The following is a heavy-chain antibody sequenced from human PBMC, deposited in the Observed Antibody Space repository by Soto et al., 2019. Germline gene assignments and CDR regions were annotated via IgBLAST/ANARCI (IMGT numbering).Heavy chain of an antibody. CDR2: IYHSGST. V-gene: IGHV4-38-2*02. CDR1: GYYISSGYY. D-gene: IGHD6-13*01. Sequence: PSETQSLTSAVSGYYISSGYYWGWTRQPPGKGLEWIGSIYHSGSTYYNPSLKSRVTISVDTSKNQFSLKLSSVTAADTAVYYCARDLSTIXSSSWYESPGDYYGMDVWGQGTTVTVSS. J-gene: IGHJ6*02. CDR3: ARDLSTIXSSSWYESPGDYYGMDV.